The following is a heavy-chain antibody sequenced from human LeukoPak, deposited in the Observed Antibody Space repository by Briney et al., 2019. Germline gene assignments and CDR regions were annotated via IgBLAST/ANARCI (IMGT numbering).Heavy chain of an antibody. D-gene: IGHD3-22*01. CDR1: GFTFSSYG. V-gene: IGHV3-30*02. J-gene: IGHJ4*02. Sequence: GGSLRLSCAASGFTFSSYGMHWVRQAPGKGLEWVAFIRYDGSSKFYADSVKGRFTISRDNSKNTLYLQMNSLRAEDTAVYYCARSSERKYYFDYWGQGTLVTVSS. CDR3: ARSSERKYYFDY. CDR2: IRYDGSSK.